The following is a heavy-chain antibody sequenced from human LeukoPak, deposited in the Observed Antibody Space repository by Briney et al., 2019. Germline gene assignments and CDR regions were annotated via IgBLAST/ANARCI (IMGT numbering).Heavy chain of an antibody. CDR1: GFTFSRHG. CDR3: AKDDGWIQFNS. J-gene: IGHJ4*02. D-gene: IGHD5-18*01. CDR2: ISPGGDIT. V-gene: IGHV3-23*01. Sequence: PGGTLRLSCVGSGFTFSRHGLNWVRRAPGKGLEWVSGISPGGDITYYAESVKGRFFISRDNSKNTVTLQMHSLRAEDTAIYYCAKDDGWIQFNSWGQGTLVTVSS.